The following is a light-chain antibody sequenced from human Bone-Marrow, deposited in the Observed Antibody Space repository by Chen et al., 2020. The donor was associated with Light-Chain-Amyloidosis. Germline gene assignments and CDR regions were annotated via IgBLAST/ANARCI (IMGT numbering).Light chain of an antibody. V-gene: IGLV1-47*01. CDR2: RNN. CDR3: AAWDDSLSGV. CDR1: SSNIGSNY. Sequence: QSVLTQPPSASGTPGQRVTISCSGSSSNIGSNYVYWYQQLPGMAPKLLIYRNNQRPSGVPDRCSGSKSGNSASLAISGLRSEDEADYYCAAWDDSLSGVFGGGTKLTVL. J-gene: IGLJ3*02.